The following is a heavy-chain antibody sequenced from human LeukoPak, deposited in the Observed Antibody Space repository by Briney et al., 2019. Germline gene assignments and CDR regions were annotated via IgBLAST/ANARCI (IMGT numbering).Heavy chain of an antibody. J-gene: IGHJ6*02. D-gene: IGHD1-1*01. CDR2: IWYDGSDK. CDR3: ARGTGNYYYHMDV. V-gene: IGHV3-33*01. Sequence: SGGSLRLSCAASGFTFSSNGMHWVRQAPGEGLEWVAVIWYDGSDKYYADSVKGRFTISRDNSKNTLYLQMNSLRAEDTALYYCARGTGNYYYHMDVWGQGTTVTVSS. CDR1: GFTFSSNG.